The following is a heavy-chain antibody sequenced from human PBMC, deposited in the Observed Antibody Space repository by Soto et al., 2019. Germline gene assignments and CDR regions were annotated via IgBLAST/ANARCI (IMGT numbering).Heavy chain of an antibody. CDR1: GYTFTSYY. CDR3: ARVPRRYSYGRGIFDY. CDR2: INPSGGST. V-gene: IGHV1-46*01. D-gene: IGHD5-18*01. Sequence: ASVKVSCKASGYTFTSYYMHWVRQAPGQGLEWMGIINPSGGSTSYAQKFQGRVTMTRDTSTGTVYMELSSLRSEDTAVYYCARVPRRYSYGRGIFDYWGQGTLVTVSS. J-gene: IGHJ4*02.